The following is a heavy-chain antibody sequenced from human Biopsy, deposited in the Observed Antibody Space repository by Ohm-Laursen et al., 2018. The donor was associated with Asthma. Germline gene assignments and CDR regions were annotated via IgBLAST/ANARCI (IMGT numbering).Heavy chain of an antibody. CDR1: GYTFNSAG. D-gene: IGHD3-10*01. CDR3: ARAVDYSHYYGIDV. J-gene: IGHJ6*02. CDR2: ISVYNGNT. Sequence: ASVKVSCKTSGYTFNSAGITWVRQAPGQGLEWMGWISVYNGNTKVAQRLQDRVTMITDTSTSTAYMELRSLRSDDTAMYFCARAVDYSHYYGIDVWGQGTTVTVS. V-gene: IGHV1-18*01.